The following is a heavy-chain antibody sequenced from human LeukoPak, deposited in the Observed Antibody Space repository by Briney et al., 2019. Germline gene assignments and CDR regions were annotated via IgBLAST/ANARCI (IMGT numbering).Heavy chain of an antibody. CDR3: AKGPLRGTAAAIDY. J-gene: IGHJ4*02. V-gene: IGHV3-30*18. D-gene: IGHD2-2*01. Sequence: GGSLRLSCAASRFTFNNYGMHWVRQAPDKGLEWVAVISYDGRNIHYPDSVKGRFTISRDISTDTLWLQMDSLRTEDTAVYYCAKGPLRGTAAAIDYWGQGTLVTVSS. CDR1: RFTFNNYG. CDR2: ISYDGRNI.